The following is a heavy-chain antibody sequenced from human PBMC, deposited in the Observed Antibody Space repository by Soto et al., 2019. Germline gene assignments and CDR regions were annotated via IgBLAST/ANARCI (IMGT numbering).Heavy chain of an antibody. V-gene: IGHV1-69*06. CDR1: GGTFSSYA. Sequence: QVQLVQSGAEVKKPGSSVKVSCKASGGTFSSYAISWVRQAPGQGLEWMGGIIPIFGTANYAQKVQGRVTITAAKSASTAYMELRSLRSEATAVYYCARGLTTVTPTPVDYWGQGTLVTVSS. CDR2: IIPIFGTA. D-gene: IGHD4-17*01. CDR3: ARGLTTVTPTPVDY. J-gene: IGHJ4*02.